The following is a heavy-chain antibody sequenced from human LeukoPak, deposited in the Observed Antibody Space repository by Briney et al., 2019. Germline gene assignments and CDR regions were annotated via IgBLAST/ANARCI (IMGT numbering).Heavy chain of an antibody. D-gene: IGHD3-10*01. CDR1: GYSISSGYY. CDR2: IYHSGKA. Sequence: PSETLSLTCTVSGYSISSGYYWGWIRQPPGKGLEWIGSIYHSGKAYYNPSLKSRVTISVDTSKNQFSLKLSSVTAADTAVYYCARRYGSGSLYYFDYWGQGTLVTVSS. V-gene: IGHV4-38-2*02. CDR3: ARRYGSGSLYYFDY. J-gene: IGHJ4*02.